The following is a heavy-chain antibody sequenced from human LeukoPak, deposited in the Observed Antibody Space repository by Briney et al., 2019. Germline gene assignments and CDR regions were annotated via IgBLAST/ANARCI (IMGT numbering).Heavy chain of an antibody. Sequence: GGSLSLSCAASGFIVSSSHMSWIRQAPGKGLVWVSRISTDGSSTNSADSVKGRFTISRDNAKNMLYLQMNSLRAEDTAVYYCVREHSSSSGRAFDIWGQGTMVTVS. CDR1: GFIVSSSH. CDR2: ISTDGSST. J-gene: IGHJ3*02. CDR3: VREHSSSSGRAFDI. V-gene: IGHV3-74*01. D-gene: IGHD6-6*01.